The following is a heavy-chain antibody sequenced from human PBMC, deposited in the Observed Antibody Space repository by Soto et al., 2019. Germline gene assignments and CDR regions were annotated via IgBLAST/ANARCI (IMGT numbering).Heavy chain of an antibody. J-gene: IGHJ4*02. CDR3: VKEFRGAFDY. V-gene: IGHV3-53*01. D-gene: IGHD3-10*01. CDR2: IFSGGNA. CDR1: GVTVNSNF. Sequence: GSLRLSCAVSGVTVNSNFMSWVRQAPWKGLEWVSVIFSGGNADYADSVKGRFIMSRDISKNTLYLQMNSLRAEDTAVYFCVKEFRGAFDYWGQGTLVTVSS.